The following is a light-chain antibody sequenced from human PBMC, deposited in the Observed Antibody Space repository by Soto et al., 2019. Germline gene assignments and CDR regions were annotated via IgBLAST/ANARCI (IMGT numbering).Light chain of an antibody. Sequence: QSALTQSPSASGSPGQSVTISCTGTSSDIGGYNSVSWYQQHPGKAPKVMIYDVSKRPSGVPDRFSGSKSGNTASLTVSALQAEDEADYYCSSYTDRNNLVFGTGTKLNVL. J-gene: IGLJ1*01. V-gene: IGLV2-8*01. CDR3: SSYTDRNNLV. CDR1: SSDIGGYNS. CDR2: DVS.